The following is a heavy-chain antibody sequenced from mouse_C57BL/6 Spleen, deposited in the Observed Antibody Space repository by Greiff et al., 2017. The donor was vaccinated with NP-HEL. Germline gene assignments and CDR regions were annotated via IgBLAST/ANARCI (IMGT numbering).Heavy chain of an antibody. CDR2: ILPGSGST. Sequence: QVQLQQSGAELMKPGASVKLSCKATGYTFTGYWIEWVKQRPGHGLEWIGEILPGSGSTNYNEKFKGKATFTVDTSSNTAYMQLSSLPTDDSAIYYCARSKLLYYDGSSSFDCWGHGTTLTASS. CDR3: ARSKLLYYDGSSSFDC. D-gene: IGHD1-1*01. V-gene: IGHV1-9*01. J-gene: IGHJ2*01. CDR1: GYTFTGYW.